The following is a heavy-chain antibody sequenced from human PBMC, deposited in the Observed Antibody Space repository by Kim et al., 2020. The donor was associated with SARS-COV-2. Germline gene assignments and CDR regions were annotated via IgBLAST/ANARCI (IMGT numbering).Heavy chain of an antibody. J-gene: IGHJ4*02. CDR1: GGSISSGGYY. Sequence: SETLSLTCTVSGGSISSGGYYWSWIRQHPGKGLEWIGYIYYSGSTYYNPSLKSRVTISVDTSKNQFSLKLSSVTAADTAVYYCARGQGLITMIVVVVGAFDYWRQGTLFAISS. V-gene: IGHV4-31*03. D-gene: IGHD3-22*01. CDR3: ARGQGLITMIVVVVGAFDY. CDR2: IYYSGST.